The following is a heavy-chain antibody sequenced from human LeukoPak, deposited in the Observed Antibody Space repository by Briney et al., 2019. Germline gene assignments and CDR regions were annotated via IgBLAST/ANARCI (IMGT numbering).Heavy chain of an antibody. Sequence: FTXXXXSWVRXXPGQGLEWMGWISAYNGNTNYAQKLQGRVTMTTDTSTSTAYMELRSLRSDDTAVYYCARDGKTIFGVVTNMKLDYWGQGTLVTVSS. CDR1: FTXXX. D-gene: IGHD3-3*01. V-gene: IGHV1-18*01. CDR3: ARDGKTIFGVVTNMKLDY. J-gene: IGHJ4*02. CDR2: ISAYNGNT.